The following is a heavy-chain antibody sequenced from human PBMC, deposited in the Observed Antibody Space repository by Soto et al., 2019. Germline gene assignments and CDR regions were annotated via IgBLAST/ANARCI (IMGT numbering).Heavy chain of an antibody. CDR2: ISSSSSYI. CDR3: ARRVDFWSGYYDLDY. V-gene: IGHV3-21*01. J-gene: IGHJ4*02. D-gene: IGHD3-3*01. Sequence: PGGSLRLSCAASGFTFSSYSMNWVRQAPGKGLEWVSSISSSSSYIYYADSVKGRFTISRDNAKNSLYLQMNSLRAEDTAVYYCARRVDFWSGYYDLDYWGQGTLVTVSS. CDR1: GFTFSSYS.